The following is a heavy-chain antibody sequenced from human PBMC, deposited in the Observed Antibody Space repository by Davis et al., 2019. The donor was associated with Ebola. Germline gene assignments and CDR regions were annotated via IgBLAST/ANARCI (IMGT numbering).Heavy chain of an antibody. CDR3: ARDPSWYYGSGTTPPFDY. D-gene: IGHD3-10*01. CDR1: GYTFTSYG. CDR2: ISAYNGNT. Sequence: ASVKVSCKASGYTFTSYGISWVRQAPGQGLEWMVWISAYNGNTNYAQKLQGRVTMTTDTSTSTAYMELRSLRSDDTAVYYCARDPSWYYGSGTTPPFDYWGQGTLVTVSS. V-gene: IGHV1-18*01. J-gene: IGHJ4*02.